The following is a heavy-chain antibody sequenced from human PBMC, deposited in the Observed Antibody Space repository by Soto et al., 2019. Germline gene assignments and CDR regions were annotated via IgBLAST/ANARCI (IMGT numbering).Heavy chain of an antibody. V-gene: IGHV3-23*01. CDR2: ISNRGSDT. CDR3: AKDTYSSSWYF. J-gene: IGHJ4*02. D-gene: IGHD6-13*01. Sequence: AVGSLRLSCAGSGFTFINYAMTWVRQAPGKGLEWVSSISNRGSDTYYVDSVKGRFTISRDNSKNTLYLQMNSLRAEDTAVYYCAKDTYSSSWYFWGQGTLVTVSS. CDR1: GFTFINYA.